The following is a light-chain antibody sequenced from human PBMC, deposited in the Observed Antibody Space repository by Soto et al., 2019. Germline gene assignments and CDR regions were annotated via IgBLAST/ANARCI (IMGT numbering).Light chain of an antibody. J-gene: IGKJ4*01. CDR3: QQYGNSPPLT. V-gene: IGKV3-20*01. Sequence: EIVLTQSPGTLSLSPGERATLSCRASQSVSSHLAWYQQRPGQAPRLLIYGASSRATGIPDRFSGSGSGTDVSLTTSRLEPEDVALFYCQQYGNSPPLTFGGGTKVEIK. CDR1: QSVSSH. CDR2: GAS.